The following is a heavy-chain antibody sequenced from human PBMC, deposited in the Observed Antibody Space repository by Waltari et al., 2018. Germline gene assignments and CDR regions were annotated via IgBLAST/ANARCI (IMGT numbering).Heavy chain of an antibody. D-gene: IGHD6-13*01. Sequence: WGWIRQPPGKGLEWIGSIYYSGSTYYNPSLKSRVTISVDTSKNQFSLKLSSVTAADTAVYYCARPGIAAAHDAFDIWGQGTMVTVSS. CDR2: IYYSGST. J-gene: IGHJ3*02. V-gene: IGHV4-39*01. CDR3: ARPGIAAAHDAFDI.